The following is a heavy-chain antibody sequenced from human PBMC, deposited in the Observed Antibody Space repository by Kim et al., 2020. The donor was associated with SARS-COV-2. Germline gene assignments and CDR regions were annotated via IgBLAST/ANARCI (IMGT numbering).Heavy chain of an antibody. Sequence: SGATDYNASLKSRVTISLGASKNQFSLQLGSVTAADTAVYYCARADNYIFYWGRGILVTVSS. D-gene: IGHD3-10*01. J-gene: IGHJ4*02. CDR2: SGAT. V-gene: IGHV4-59*01. CDR3: ARADNYIFY.